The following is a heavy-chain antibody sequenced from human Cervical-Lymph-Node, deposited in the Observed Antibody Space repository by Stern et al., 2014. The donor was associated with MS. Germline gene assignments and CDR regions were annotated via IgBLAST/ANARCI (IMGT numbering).Heavy chain of an antibody. CDR1: GFTFSSYG. J-gene: IGHJ6*02. D-gene: IGHD2-15*01. V-gene: IGHV3-33*01. CDR2: IWYDGSNK. Sequence: QVQLVQSEGGVVQPGRSLRLSCAASGFTFSSYGMHWVRQAPGKGLEWVTVIWYDGSNKYYGDSVKGRFTISRDNPKNTLYLQMNSLRAEDTAVYYCARDGRYCSGGSCYSQDYYYGMDVWGQGTTVTVSS. CDR3: ARDGRYCSGGSCYSQDYYYGMDV.